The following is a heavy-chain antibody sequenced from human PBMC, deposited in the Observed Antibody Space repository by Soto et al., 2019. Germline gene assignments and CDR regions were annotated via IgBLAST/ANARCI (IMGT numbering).Heavy chain of an antibody. J-gene: IGHJ2*01. CDR2: IWYDGSNK. V-gene: IGHV3-33*01. Sequence: QVQLVESGGGVVQPGRSLRLSCAASGFTFSSYGMHWVRQAPGKGLEWVAVIWYDGSNKYYADSVKGRFTISRDNSKNTLYLQMNSLRAEDTAVYYCARANDCGDYTQDFDWYFDLWGRGTLVTVSS. CDR1: GFTFSSYG. D-gene: IGHD4-17*01. CDR3: ARANDCGDYTQDFDWYFDL.